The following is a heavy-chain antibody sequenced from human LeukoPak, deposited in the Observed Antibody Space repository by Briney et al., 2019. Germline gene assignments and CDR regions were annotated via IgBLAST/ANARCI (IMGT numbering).Heavy chain of an antibody. Sequence: GGSLRLSCAASGFTFTSAWMSWVRQAPGKGLEWVGRIKGKTAAGAPDYVASVKGRFTISRDDSKNTLFLQMSSLKTEDTAVYYCITGDYDFWSGFYSPNHYFDYWGQGTLVTVSS. CDR3: ITGDYDFWSGFYSPNHYFDY. J-gene: IGHJ4*02. D-gene: IGHD3-3*01. CDR2: IKGKTAAGAP. CDR1: GFTFTSAW. V-gene: IGHV3-15*01.